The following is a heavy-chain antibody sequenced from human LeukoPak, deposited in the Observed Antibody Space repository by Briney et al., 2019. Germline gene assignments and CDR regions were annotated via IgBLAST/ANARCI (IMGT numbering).Heavy chain of an antibody. J-gene: IGHJ6*02. CDR1: GYTFTSYG. D-gene: IGHD4-17*01. V-gene: IGHV1-18*01. Sequence: ASVKVSCKASGYTFTSYGISWVRQAPGQGLEWMGWISAYDGNTNYAQNLQGRVTMTTDTSTSTAYMELRSLRSDDTAVYYCARVLLGDDYGFYYGMDVWGQGTTVTVSS. CDR3: ARVLLGDDYGFYYGMDV. CDR2: ISAYDGNT.